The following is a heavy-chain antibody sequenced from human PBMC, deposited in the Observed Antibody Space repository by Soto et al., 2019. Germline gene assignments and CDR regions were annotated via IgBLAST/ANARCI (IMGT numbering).Heavy chain of an antibody. D-gene: IGHD3-10*01. J-gene: IGHJ6*02. CDR3: AKDLTRYRGDTLSGYYYGMDA. V-gene: IGHV3-23*01. Sequence: PGGSLRLSCAASGFTFSSYAMSWVRQAPGKGLEWVSAISGSGGSTYYADSVKGRFTISRDNSKNTLYLQMNSLRAEDTAVYYCAKDLTRYRGDTLSGYYYGMDAWGQGTTVTVSS. CDR2: ISGSGGST. CDR1: GFTFSSYA.